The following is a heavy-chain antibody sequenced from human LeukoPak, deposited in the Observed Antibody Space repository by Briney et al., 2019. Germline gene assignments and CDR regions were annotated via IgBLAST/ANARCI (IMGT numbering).Heavy chain of an antibody. D-gene: IGHD3-3*01. CDR2: IRSKAYGGTT. V-gene: IGHV3-49*03. CDR3: TRDGFWSGYYPPRDY. CDR1: GFTFGDYA. J-gene: IGHJ4*02. Sequence: PGGSLRLSCTASGFTFGDYAMSWFRQAPGKGLEWVGFIRSKAYGGTTEYAASVKGRFTISRDDSKSIAYLQMNSLKTEDTAVYYCTRDGFWSGYYPPRDYWGQGTLVTVSS.